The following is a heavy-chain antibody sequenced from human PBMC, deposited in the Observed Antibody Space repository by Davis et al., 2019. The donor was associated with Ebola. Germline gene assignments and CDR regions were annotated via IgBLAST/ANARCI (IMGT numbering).Heavy chain of an antibody. CDR2: IKQDGSEK. D-gene: IGHD6-13*01. CDR3: ARDGIATFGKVKYYYGMDV. J-gene: IGHJ6*04. V-gene: IGHV3-7*01. CDR1: GFTFSSYW. Sequence: GGSLRLSCAASGFTFSSYWMSWVRQAPGKGLEWVANIKQDGSEKYYVDSVKGRFTISRDNAKNSLYLQMNSLRAEDTAVYYCARDGIATFGKVKYYYGMDVWGKGTTVTVSS.